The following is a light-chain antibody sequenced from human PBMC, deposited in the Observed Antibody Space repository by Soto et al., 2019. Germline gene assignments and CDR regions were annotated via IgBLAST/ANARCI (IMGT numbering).Light chain of an antibody. V-gene: IGLV3-21*04. CDR1: NIGSKS. J-gene: IGLJ7*01. Sequence: ELTQPPSVSVAPGKTARITCGGNNIGSKSVHWYQQKPGQAPVLVIYYDSDRPSGIPERFSGSNSGNTATLTISRVEAGDEADYYCQVWDSSSDHAVFGGGTQLTVL. CDR2: YDS. CDR3: QVWDSSSDHAV.